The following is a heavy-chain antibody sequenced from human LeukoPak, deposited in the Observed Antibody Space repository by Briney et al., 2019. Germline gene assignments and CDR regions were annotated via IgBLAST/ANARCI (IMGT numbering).Heavy chain of an antibody. D-gene: IGHD3-16*01. CDR2: ISGYNGDT. V-gene: IGHV1-18*01. J-gene: IGHJ4*02. CDR1: GYTFTSFG. Sequence: ASVTVSCMPSGYTFTSFGISWVRQAPGQGREWMGWISGYNGDTKYAQNFQGRVTMTTDTPTSIVYMEVRSLRSDDTAVYYCARDGLGYDLGLRLGDSTPDYWGQGTLVTVSS. CDR3: ARDGLGYDLGLRLGDSTPDY.